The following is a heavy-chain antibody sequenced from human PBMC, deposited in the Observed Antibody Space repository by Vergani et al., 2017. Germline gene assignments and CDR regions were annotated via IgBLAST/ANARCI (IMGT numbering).Heavy chain of an antibody. CDR3: ARVQELYDFWSGYRVRYYYYMDV. Sequence: VQLVESGGGVVQPGRSLRLSCVASGFTFSHYSMNWVRQAPGKGLEWVSSISGNNDDVYYADSVKGRFTISRDNAKNSLYLDMSSLRAEDTAVYYCARVQELYDFWSGYRVRYYYYMDVWGKGTTVTVSS. CDR2: ISGNNDDV. V-gene: IGHV3-21*01. D-gene: IGHD3-3*01. CDR1: GFTFSHYS. J-gene: IGHJ6*03.